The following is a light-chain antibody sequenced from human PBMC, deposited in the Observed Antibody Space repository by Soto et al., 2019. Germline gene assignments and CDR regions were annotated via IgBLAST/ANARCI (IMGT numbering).Light chain of an antibody. Sequence: NFMLTQPHSVSESPGKTVTISCTRSSGSIASNYVQWYQQRPGSAPTTVIYEANQRPSGVPDRFSGSIDSSSNSASLTISGLKTEDEADYYCQYYDRSNHWVFGGGTKLTVL. V-gene: IGLV6-57*04. CDR2: EAN. J-gene: IGLJ3*02. CDR1: SGSIASNY. CDR3: QYYDRSNHWV.